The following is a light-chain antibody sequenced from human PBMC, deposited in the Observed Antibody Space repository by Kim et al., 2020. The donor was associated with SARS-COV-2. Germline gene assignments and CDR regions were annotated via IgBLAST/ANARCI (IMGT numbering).Light chain of an antibody. CDR3: SSYTVSSTLD. V-gene: IGLV2-14*03. CDR1: SSDVGGYNS. CDR2: DVS. Sequence: QSALTQPASVSGSPGQSIAISCTGTSSDVGGYNSVSWYQQHPGKAPTLMIYDVSQRPSGVSNRFSGSKSGNTASLTISGLQAEDEADYYCSSYTVSSTLDFGTGTKVTVL. J-gene: IGLJ1*01.